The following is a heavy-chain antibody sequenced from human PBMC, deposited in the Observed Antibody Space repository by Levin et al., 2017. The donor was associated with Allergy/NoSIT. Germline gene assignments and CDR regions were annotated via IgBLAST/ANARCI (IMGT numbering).Heavy chain of an antibody. CDR2: IIPIFGTP. J-gene: IGHJ4*02. D-gene: IGHD4-17*01. CDR3: ATWRAYGETSPSRDYFDC. Sequence: ASVKVSCKASGGTLRSYGFGWVRQAPGHGLEWMGGIIPIFGTPNYAQKFQGRVTITADESTSTAYMELSSLGSEDTALYYCATWRAYGETSPSRDYFDCWGQGTLVTVSS. CDR1: GGTLRSYG. V-gene: IGHV1-69*13.